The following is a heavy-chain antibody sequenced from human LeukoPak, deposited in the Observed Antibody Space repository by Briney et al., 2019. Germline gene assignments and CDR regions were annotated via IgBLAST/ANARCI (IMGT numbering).Heavy chain of an antibody. Sequence: ASVKVSCKASGYTFTGYYMHWVRQAPGQGLEWMGWINPNSCGTNYAQKFQGRVTMTRDTSISTAYMELSRLRSDDTAVYYCARVRYSGYASPFDYWGQGTLVTVSS. D-gene: IGHD5-12*01. V-gene: IGHV1-2*02. CDR2: INPNSCGT. J-gene: IGHJ4*02. CDR1: GYTFTGYY. CDR3: ARVRYSGYASPFDY.